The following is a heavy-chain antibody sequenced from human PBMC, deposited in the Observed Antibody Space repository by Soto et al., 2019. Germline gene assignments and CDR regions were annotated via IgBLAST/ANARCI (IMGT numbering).Heavy chain of an antibody. CDR3: ARGGKWELLLRL. J-gene: IGHJ4*02. CDR1: GFSFSHYG. Sequence: QVQLVESGGGVVRPGTSLRLSCEGSGFSFSHYGMNWVRQAPGKGLEWVAGIWYDGSVRRYADSVKGRLTISRDISKNTLYLKRNSLRVEDTAVYFCARGGKWELLLRLWGQGTLVTVSS. CDR2: IWYDGSVR. D-gene: IGHD1-26*01. V-gene: IGHV3-33*01.